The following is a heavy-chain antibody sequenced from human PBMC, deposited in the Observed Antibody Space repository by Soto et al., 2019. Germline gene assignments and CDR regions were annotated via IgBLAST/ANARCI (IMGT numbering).Heavy chain of an antibody. J-gene: IGHJ3*02. V-gene: IGHV2-5*01. CDR2: IYWSGDE. CDR3: ARGLATLPVFAFDI. CDR1: GFSLSTSGVG. D-gene: IGHD6-6*01. Sequence: SGPTLVNPTHTLTLTCSSSGFSLSTSGVGVGWIRQPPGKALEWLALIYWSGDEHYRPSLKSRLSITKDTPKNHVVLIMTDMDPVDTATYYCARGLATLPVFAFDIWGQGTMVTV.